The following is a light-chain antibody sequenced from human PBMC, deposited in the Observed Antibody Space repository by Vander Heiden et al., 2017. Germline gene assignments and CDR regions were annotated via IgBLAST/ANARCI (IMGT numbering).Light chain of an antibody. CDR2: SST. CDR1: RPNPGSNT. V-gene: IGLV1-44*01. Sequence: QSALTHPPSAPGTPGTRVAIPCSGRRPNPGSNTVNWYQQLPGTAPKLLIYSSTQRPSGVPDRFSGSKSGTSASLAISGLQSEDEADYFCAAWDDNQNGLVVFGGGTKVTVL. CDR3: AAWDDNQNGLVV. J-gene: IGLJ2*01.